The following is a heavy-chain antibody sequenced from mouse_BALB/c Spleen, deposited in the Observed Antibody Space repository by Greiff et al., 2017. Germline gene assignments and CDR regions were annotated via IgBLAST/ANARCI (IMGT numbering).Heavy chain of an antibody. CDR1: GDSITSGY. J-gene: IGHJ1*01. Sequence: EVMLVESGPSLVKPSQTLSLTCSVTGDSITSGYWNWIRKFPGNKLEYMGYISYSGSTYYNPSLKSRISITRDTSKNQYYLQLNSVTTEDTATYYYARYDTTVVPYWYFDVWGAGTTVTVSS. CDR3: ARYDTTVVPYWYFDV. V-gene: IGHV3-8*02. D-gene: IGHD1-1*01. CDR2: ISYSGST.